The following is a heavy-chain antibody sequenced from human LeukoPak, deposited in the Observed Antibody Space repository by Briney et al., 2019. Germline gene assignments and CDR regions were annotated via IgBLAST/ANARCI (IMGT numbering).Heavy chain of an antibody. Sequence: ASVKVSCKASGYTFTSYYMHWVRQAPGQGLEWMGIINPSGGSTSYAQKFQGRVTMTRDTSTSTVYMELSSLRSEDTAVYYCARGSGSNENYDSSGRNFDYWGQGTLVTVSS. D-gene: IGHD3-22*01. CDR1: GYTFTSYY. V-gene: IGHV1-46*01. CDR2: INPSGGST. J-gene: IGHJ4*02. CDR3: ARGSGSNENYDSSGRNFDY.